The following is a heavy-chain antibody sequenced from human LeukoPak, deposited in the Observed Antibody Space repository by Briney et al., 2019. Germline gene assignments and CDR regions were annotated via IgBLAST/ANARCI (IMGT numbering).Heavy chain of an antibody. CDR1: GYTFTSYG. J-gene: IGHJ4*02. CDR3: ARVFWDGSGSYYNAPPFDY. CDR2: ISAYNGNT. V-gene: IGHV1-18*01. D-gene: IGHD3-10*01. Sequence: ASVKVPCKASGYTFTSYGISWVRQAPGQGLEWMGWISAYNGNTNYAQKLQGRVTMTTDTSTSTAYMELRSLRSDDTAVYYCARVFWDGSGSYYNAPPFDYWGQGTLVTVSS.